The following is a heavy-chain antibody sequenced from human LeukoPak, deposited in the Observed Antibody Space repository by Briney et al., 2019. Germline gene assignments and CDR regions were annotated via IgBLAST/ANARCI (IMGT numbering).Heavy chain of an antibody. V-gene: IGHV3-30*04. Sequence: GGSLRLSCAASGFIFTNYAMHWVRQAPGKGLEWVAVISYDGSNKYYADSVKGRFTISRDNSKNTLYLQMNSLRAEDTAVYYCARDLSEMATIGYFDYWGQGTLVTVSS. J-gene: IGHJ4*02. D-gene: IGHD5-24*01. CDR1: GFIFTNYA. CDR3: ARDLSEMATIGYFDY. CDR2: ISYDGSNK.